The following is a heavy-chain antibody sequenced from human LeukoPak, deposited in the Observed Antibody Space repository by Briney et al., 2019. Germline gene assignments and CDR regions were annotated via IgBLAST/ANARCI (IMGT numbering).Heavy chain of an antibody. CDR1: GYTFTGYY. CDR2: INPNSGGT. Sequence: GASVKVSCKASGYTFTGYYMHWVRQAPGQGLEWMGWINPNSGGTNYAQKFQGRVTMTRDTSISTAYMELSRLRSDNTAVYYCARDRSILEWDLHYFDYWGQGTLVTVSS. D-gene: IGHD3-3*01. J-gene: IGHJ4*02. CDR3: ARDRSILEWDLHYFDY. V-gene: IGHV1-2*02.